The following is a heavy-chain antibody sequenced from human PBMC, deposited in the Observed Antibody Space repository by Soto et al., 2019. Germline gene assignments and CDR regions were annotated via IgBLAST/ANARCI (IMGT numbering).Heavy chain of an antibody. CDR3: AICDSSGYWSRFDY. D-gene: IGHD3-22*01. Sequence: SSVKVSGKVSGYTLTELSMHWVRQAPGKGLEWMGGFDPEDGETIYAQKFQGRVTMTEDASTDTAYMELSSLRSEDTAVYYCAICDSSGYWSRFDYWGQGTLVTVSS. CDR1: GYTLTELS. J-gene: IGHJ4*02. CDR2: FDPEDGET. V-gene: IGHV1-24*01.